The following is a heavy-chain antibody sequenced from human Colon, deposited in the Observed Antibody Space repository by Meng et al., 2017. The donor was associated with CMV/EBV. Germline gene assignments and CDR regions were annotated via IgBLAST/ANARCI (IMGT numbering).Heavy chain of an antibody. J-gene: IGHJ4*02. CDR2: INPNSGGS. CDR1: GHTFADYY. V-gene: IGHV1-2*06. CDR3: ASYGSGTSSIFDY. D-gene: IGHD3-10*01. Sequence: SCKASGHTFADYYIHWVRQAPGQGPEWMGRINPNSGGSNYAEMFQGRVTLTRDTSINTVYMELSSLRSDDTAVYYCASYGSGTSSIFDYWGQGTLVTVSS.